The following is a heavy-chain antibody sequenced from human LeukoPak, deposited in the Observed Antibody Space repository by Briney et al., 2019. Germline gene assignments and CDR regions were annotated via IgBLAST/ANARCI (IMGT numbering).Heavy chain of an antibody. CDR3: ARDRFDKAADY. CDR2: ISSSGSTI. D-gene: IGHD3-9*01. CDR1: GFTFSDYY. V-gene: IGHV3-11*01. J-gene: IGHJ4*02. Sequence: GGSLRLSCAASGFTFSDYYMSWIRQAPGKGLEWVLYISSSGSTIYYADSVKGRFTISRDNAKNSLYLQMNSLRAEDTAVYYCARDRFDKAADYWGQGTLVTVSS.